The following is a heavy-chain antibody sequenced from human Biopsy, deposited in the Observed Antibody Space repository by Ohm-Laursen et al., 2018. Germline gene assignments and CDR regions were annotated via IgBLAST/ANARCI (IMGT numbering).Heavy chain of an antibody. CDR2: IYYSGGT. J-gene: IGHJ3*02. CDR3: ARVEAGTYDALDI. V-gene: IGHV4-59*07. D-gene: IGHD1-26*01. Sequence: SDTLSLTCTVSGDSISSYYWSWIRQPPGKGLEWIGYIYYSGGTKYNPSLASRVTFSVDMSKSQLSLKLYSVTAADTAVYYCARVEAGTYDALDIWGQGALVAVSA. CDR1: GDSISSYY.